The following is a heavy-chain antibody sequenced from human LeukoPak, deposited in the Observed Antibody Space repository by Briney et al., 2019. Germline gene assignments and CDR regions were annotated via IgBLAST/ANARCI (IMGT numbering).Heavy chain of an antibody. V-gene: IGHV3-30*04. D-gene: IGHD6-13*01. CDR2: LPPDGSYQ. CDR1: GFTFSDYT. J-gene: IGHJ4*02. Sequence: PGGSLRLSCAAPGFTFSDYTMQWVRQAPGKGLEWEALLPPDGSYQYYADSLKGRFTISRDNFKNALYLQMNSLRLEDTAVYYCARGLHDRSWYGAHWGQGTLLSVSS. CDR3: ARGLHDRSWYGAH.